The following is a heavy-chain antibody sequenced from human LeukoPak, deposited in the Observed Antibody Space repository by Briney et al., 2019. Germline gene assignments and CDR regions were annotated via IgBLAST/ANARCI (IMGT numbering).Heavy chain of an antibody. CDR2: IYYSGST. D-gene: IGHD3-16*01. CDR3: ARGPPRFD. J-gene: IGHJ4*02. CDR1: GGSISSYY. V-gene: IGHV4-59*01. Sequence: SETLSLTCTVSGGSISSYYWSWIRQPPGKGLEWIGYIYYSGSTNYNPSLKSRVTISVDTSKNQFSLKLSSVTAADTAVYYCARGPPRFDWGQGTLLTVSS.